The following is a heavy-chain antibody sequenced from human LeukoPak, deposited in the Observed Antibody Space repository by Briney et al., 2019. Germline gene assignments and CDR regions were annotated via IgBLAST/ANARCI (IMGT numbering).Heavy chain of an antibody. CDR1: GFTFSSYG. Sequence: GGSLRLSCAASGFTFSSYGMHWVRQAPGKGLEWVAFIRYDGSNKYYADSVKGRFTTSRDNSKNTLYLQMNSLRAEDTAVYYCAKGLVVPAAADYWGQGTLVTVSS. CDR2: IRYDGSNK. J-gene: IGHJ4*02. D-gene: IGHD2-2*01. V-gene: IGHV3-30*02. CDR3: AKGLVVPAAADY.